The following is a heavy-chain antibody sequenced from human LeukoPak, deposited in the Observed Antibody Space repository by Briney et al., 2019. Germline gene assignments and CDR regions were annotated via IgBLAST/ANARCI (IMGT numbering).Heavy chain of an antibody. CDR1: GLTFRNYN. CDR3: ARDFSSAWYDS. Sequence: GGSLRLSCVASGLTFRNYNMNWVRQAPGKGLEWVSSISSSSSYMYYADSVKGRFTISRDNAKNSLYLQMNSLRAEDTAVYYCARDFSSAWYDSWGQGTLVTVSS. V-gene: IGHV3-21*01. J-gene: IGHJ5*01. D-gene: IGHD6-19*01. CDR2: ISSSSSYM.